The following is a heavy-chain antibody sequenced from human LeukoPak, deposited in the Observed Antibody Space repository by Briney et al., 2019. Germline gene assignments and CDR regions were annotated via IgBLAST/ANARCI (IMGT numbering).Heavy chain of an antibody. CDR3: TWVGPRYYFDY. D-gene: IGHD1-26*01. Sequence: GGSLRLSCAASGFTFNHAWMSWVRQAPGKGLEWLGRIKSKTNGGTTDYAAPVKGRFTISRDDSKNTLHLQINSLKTEDTAVYYCTWVGPRYYFDYWGQGTLVTVSS. V-gene: IGHV3-15*01. CDR2: IKSKTNGGTT. CDR1: GFTFNHAW. J-gene: IGHJ4*02.